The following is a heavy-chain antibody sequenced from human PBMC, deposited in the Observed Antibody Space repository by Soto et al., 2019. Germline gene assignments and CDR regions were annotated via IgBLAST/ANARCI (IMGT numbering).Heavy chain of an antibody. CDR1: GFTLSTFS. Sequence: GGSLRLSCAASGFTLSTFSMDWVRQAPGKGLEWISYISSSGDTIYYRDSVRGRFTISRDNAENSVYLQMNSLRDEDTAIYYCARGWCSNSFDQWGRGTLVTVSS. CDR2: ISSSGDTI. D-gene: IGHD2-8*01. CDR3: ARGWCSNSFDQ. J-gene: IGHJ4*02. V-gene: IGHV3-48*02.